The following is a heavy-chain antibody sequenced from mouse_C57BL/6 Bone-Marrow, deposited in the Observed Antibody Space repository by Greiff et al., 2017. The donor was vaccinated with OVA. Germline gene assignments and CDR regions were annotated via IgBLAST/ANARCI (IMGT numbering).Heavy chain of an antibody. V-gene: IGHV1-82*01. CDR2: IYPGDGDT. D-gene: IGHD1-1*01. CDR3: ARYYYGSPYFDY. CDR1: GSAFSSSW. Sequence: QVQLQQSGPELVKPGASVKISCKASGSAFSSSWMNWVKQRPGKGLEWIGRIYPGDGDTNYNGKFKGKATLTADKSSSTAYMQLSSLTSEDSAVYFCARYYYGSPYFDYWGQGTTLTVSS. J-gene: IGHJ2*01.